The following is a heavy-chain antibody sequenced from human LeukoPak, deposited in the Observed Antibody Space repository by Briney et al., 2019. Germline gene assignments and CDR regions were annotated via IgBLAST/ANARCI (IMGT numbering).Heavy chain of an antibody. V-gene: IGHV1-18*01. D-gene: IGHD3-22*01. CDR1: GYTFTSYG. J-gene: IGHJ4*02. CDR3: ARDLGSYDSSGYCDY. CDR2: ISAYNGNT. Sequence: GAPVKVSCKASGYTFTSYGISWVRQAPGQGLEWMGWISAYNGNTNYAQKLQGRVTMTTDTSTSTAYMELRSLRSDDTAVYYCARDLGSYDSSGYCDYWGQGTLVTVSS.